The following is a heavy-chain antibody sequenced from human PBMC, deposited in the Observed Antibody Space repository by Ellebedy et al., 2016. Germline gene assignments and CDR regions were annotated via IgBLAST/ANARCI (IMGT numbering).Heavy chain of an antibody. CDR2: ISGSGGST. Sequence: GGSLRLXXVASGFTFSSYAMSWVRQAPGKGLEWVSAISGSGGSTYYADSVKGRFTISRDNSRNTLYLQMISLRAEDTAVYYCATNEGDYCTGGSCYPNWGQGTLVTVSS. V-gene: IGHV3-23*01. CDR3: ATNEGDYCTGGSCYPN. D-gene: IGHD2-15*01. J-gene: IGHJ4*02. CDR1: GFTFSSYA.